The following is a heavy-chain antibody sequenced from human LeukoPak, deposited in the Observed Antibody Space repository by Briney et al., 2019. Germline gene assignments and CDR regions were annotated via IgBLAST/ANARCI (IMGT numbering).Heavy chain of an antibody. Sequence: ASVKVSCKASGYTFTGYYMHWVRQAPGQGLEWMGRINPNSGGTSYAQKFQGRVTMTRDTSISTAYMELSRLRSDDTAVYYCAYLLGAPLTNQSDYWGQGTLVTVSS. J-gene: IGHJ4*02. V-gene: IGHV1-2*06. CDR3: AYLLGAPLTNQSDY. CDR2: INPNSGGT. CDR1: GYTFTGYY. D-gene: IGHD1-26*01.